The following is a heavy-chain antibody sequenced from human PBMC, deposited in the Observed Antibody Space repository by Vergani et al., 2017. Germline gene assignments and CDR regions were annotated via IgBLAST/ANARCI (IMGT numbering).Heavy chain of an antibody. CDR3: ARAYYGDYDY. D-gene: IGHD4-17*01. CDR1: GYTFTDYW. V-gene: IGHV5-51*01. Sequence: EVQLVQSGTEVKKPGESLKISCKDSGYTFTDYWIAWVRQMPGRGLEWMGIIYPDDSDTRYSPSFQGQVTISADKSINTAYLQWSSLKASDTAMYYCARAYYGDYDYWGQGTLVTVSS. CDR2: IYPDDSDT. J-gene: IGHJ4*02.